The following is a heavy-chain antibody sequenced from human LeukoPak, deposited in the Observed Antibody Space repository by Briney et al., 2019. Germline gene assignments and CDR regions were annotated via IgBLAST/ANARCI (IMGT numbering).Heavy chain of an antibody. CDR3: AKGGDAYKVGNY. D-gene: IGHD5-24*01. CDR1: GDTIDTRHFY. CDR2: IYYNLST. Sequence: SETLSLTCIVSGDTIDTRHFYWTWIRQPPGKGLEWIGSIYYNLSTSYNPSLLSRGTISVDTSKNQFSLRLTSVTAADTAIYYCAKGGDAYKVGNYWGPGTMVTVSS. V-gene: IGHV4-39*07. J-gene: IGHJ1*01.